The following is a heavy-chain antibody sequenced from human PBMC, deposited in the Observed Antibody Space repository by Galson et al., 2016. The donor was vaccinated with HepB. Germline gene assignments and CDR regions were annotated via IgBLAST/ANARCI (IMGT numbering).Heavy chain of an antibody. CDR1: GGSIRDGYYY. D-gene: IGHD5-12*01. CDR2: NYYSGSS. CDR3: ARHERLLSWFDP. Sequence: ETLSLTCSVSGGSIRDGYYYWGWIRPPPGKGLEWLGSNYYSGSSDYNPSLNSRVTISVDTSKNQFSLKLTSVTAADTAVYYCARHERLLSWFDPWGQGSLVTVSS. J-gene: IGHJ5*02. V-gene: IGHV4-39*01.